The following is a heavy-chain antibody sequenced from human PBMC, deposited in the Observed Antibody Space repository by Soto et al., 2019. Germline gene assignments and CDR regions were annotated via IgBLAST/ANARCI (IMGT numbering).Heavy chain of an antibody. V-gene: IGHV3-33*01. Sequence: GGSLRLSCAASGFTFSSYGMHWVRQAPGKGLEWVAVIWYDGSNKYYADSVKGRFTISRDNSKNTLYLQMNSLRAEDTAVYYCARDAPGSDWYFDLWGRGTLVTVSS. J-gene: IGHJ2*01. D-gene: IGHD1-26*01. CDR3: ARDAPGSDWYFDL. CDR2: IWYDGSNK. CDR1: GFTFSSYG.